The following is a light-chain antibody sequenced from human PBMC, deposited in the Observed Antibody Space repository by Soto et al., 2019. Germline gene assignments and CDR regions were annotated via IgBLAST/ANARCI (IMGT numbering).Light chain of an antibody. J-gene: IGKJ1*01. CDR3: QQYGSSPRT. Sequence: EIVLTQSPGTLSLSPGERATLSCRASQSVSSSYLAWYQQKPGQAPRLLIYGACSRATGIPDRFSGSGSGTDFTLTISRLEPEDFAVYYCQQYGSSPRTFGQGTKVAIK. CDR2: GAC. V-gene: IGKV3-20*01. CDR1: QSVSSSY.